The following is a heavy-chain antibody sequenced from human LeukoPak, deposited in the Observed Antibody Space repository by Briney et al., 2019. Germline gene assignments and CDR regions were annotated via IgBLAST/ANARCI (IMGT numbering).Heavy chain of an antibody. CDR2: IVPSGST. D-gene: IGHD6-13*01. J-gene: IGHJ4*02. V-gene: IGHV4-4*07. CDR3: AKEGAAPGPDFDY. Sequence: SETLSLTCAVSGASIRNYYWSWIRQPPGKGLEWIGRIVPSGSTNYNPSLKSRVTISVDTSNNQFSLKLNSVTAADTAVYYCAKEGAAPGPDFDYWGQGTLVTVSS. CDR1: GASIRNYY.